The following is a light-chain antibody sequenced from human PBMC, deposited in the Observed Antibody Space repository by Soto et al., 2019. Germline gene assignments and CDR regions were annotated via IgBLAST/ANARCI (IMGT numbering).Light chain of an antibody. Sequence: QSVLTQPRSVSGSPGQSVTISCTGTSSDVGAYNYVSWYQQHPAKAPNLMIYDVSKRPSGVPDRFSGSKSGNTASLTISGLQAEDEGDYYCCSYTNSAYVFGTGTKLTVL. CDR3: CSYTNSAYV. CDR1: SSDVGAYNY. V-gene: IGLV2-11*01. J-gene: IGLJ1*01. CDR2: DVS.